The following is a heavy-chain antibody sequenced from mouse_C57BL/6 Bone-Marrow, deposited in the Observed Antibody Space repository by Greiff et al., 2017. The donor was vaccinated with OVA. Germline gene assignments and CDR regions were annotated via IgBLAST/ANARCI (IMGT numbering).Heavy chain of an antibody. V-gene: IGHV1-59*01. Sequence: VQLQQPGAELVRPGTSVKLSCKASGYTFTSYWMHWVKQRPGQGLEWIGVIDPSDSYTNYNQKFKGKATLTVDTSSSTAYMQLSSLTSEDSAVYYCALRAPPRPYFDVWGTGTTVTVSS. CDR1: GYTFTSYW. CDR3: ALRAPPRPYFDV. J-gene: IGHJ1*03. D-gene: IGHD3-3*01. CDR2: IDPSDSYT.